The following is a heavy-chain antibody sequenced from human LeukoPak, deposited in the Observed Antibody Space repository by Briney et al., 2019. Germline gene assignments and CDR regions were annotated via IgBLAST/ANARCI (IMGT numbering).Heavy chain of an antibody. V-gene: IGHV4-59*01. CDR1: GGSFSGYH. J-gene: IGHJ6*02. Sequence: SETLSLTCAVYGGSFSGYHWSWIRQPPGKGLEWIGYIYYSGSTDYNPSLKSRVTISVDTSKNEFSLKLSSVTAADTAVYYCAKRADYGLDVWGQGTTVTVSS. CDR3: AKRADYGLDV. CDR2: IYYSGST.